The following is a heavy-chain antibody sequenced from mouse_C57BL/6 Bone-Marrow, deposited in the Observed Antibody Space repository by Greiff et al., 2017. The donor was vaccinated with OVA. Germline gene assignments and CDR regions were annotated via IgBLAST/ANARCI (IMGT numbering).Heavy chain of an antibody. Sequence: VQLQQSGAELVRPGASVKLSCTASGFNIKDDYMHWVKQRPEQGLEWIGWIDPENGDTEYASKFQGKATITADTSSNTAYLQLSSLTSEDTAVYYCTYIGYFDVWGTGTTVTVSS. J-gene: IGHJ1*03. CDR1: GFNIKDDY. CDR2: IDPENGDT. CDR3: TYIGYFDV. V-gene: IGHV14-4*01.